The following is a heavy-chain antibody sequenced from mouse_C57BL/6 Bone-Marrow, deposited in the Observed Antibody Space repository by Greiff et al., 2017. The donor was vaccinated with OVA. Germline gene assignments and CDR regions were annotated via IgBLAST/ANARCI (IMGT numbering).Heavy chain of an antibody. D-gene: IGHD2-3*01. CDR3: ARDGYYLYYFDY. J-gene: IGHJ2*01. V-gene: IGHV1-81*01. Sequence: QVHVKQSGAELARPGASVKLSCKASGYTFTSYGISWVKQRPGQGLEWIGEIYPRSGNTYYNEKFKGKATLTADKSSSTAYMELRSLTSEDSAVYFCARDGYYLYYFDYWGQGTTLTVSS. CDR1: GYTFTSYG. CDR2: IYPRSGNT.